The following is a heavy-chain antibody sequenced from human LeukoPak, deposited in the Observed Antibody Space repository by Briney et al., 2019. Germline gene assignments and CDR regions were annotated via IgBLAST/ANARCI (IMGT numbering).Heavy chain of an antibody. CDR3: ASFDLFDS. V-gene: IGHV3-48*02. CDR1: GFTFDTYT. CDR2: ISGSSGII. Sequence: GGSLRLSCAASGFTFDTYTMNWVRQAPGKGLEWVSYISGSSGIIYYADSVRGRFTISRDNAKHSPYLQMNSLRDEDTAVYYCASFDLFDSWGQGTLVTVSS. J-gene: IGHJ5*01.